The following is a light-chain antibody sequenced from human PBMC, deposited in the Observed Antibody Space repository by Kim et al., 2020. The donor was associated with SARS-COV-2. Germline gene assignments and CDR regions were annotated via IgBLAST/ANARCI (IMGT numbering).Light chain of an antibody. CDR3: QQSYMVQYT. V-gene: IGKV1-39*01. CDR1: QNIGTY. CDR2: GAF. J-gene: IGKJ2*01. Sequence: DLQMAQSPSSLSAALGDTVTITCRTSQNIGTYLNWYQQKPGKAPMLLIYGAFKLQSGAPARFSGSGSTTDFFLTIANLQSEDFATYFCQQSYMVQYTFGQGTKLEI.